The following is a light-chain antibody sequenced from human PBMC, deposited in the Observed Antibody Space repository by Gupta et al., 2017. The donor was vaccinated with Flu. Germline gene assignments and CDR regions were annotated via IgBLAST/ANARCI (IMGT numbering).Light chain of an antibody. Sequence: SSGIGSYHYVSWYQHHPSKGPKLINYAVSERPSGVPARVSGSKSGTTAPLTVSGLQAEDESDYFCSSYGGSEYLWVFGGAPKLTVL. CDR2: AVS. CDR3: SSYGGSEYLWV. CDR1: SSGIGSYHY. J-gene: IGLJ3*02. V-gene: IGLV2-8*01.